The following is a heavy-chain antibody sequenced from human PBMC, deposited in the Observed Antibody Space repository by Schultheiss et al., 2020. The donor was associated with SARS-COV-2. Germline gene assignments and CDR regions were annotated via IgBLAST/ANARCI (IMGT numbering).Heavy chain of an antibody. D-gene: IGHD6-19*01. J-gene: IGHJ4*02. CDR3: ARDPSLEQWLVYYFDY. Sequence: AGSLRLSCAASGFTFSSYGMHWVRQAPGKGLEWVAVIWYDGSNKYYADSVKGRFTISRDNSKNTLYLQMNSLRAEDTAVYYCARDPSLEQWLVYYFDYWGQGTLVTVSS. CDR1: GFTFSSYG. V-gene: IGHV3-33*01. CDR2: IWYDGSNK.